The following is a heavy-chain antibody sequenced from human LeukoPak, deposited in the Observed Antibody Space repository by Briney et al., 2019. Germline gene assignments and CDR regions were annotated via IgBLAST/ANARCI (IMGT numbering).Heavy chain of an antibody. V-gene: IGHV1-46*01. CDR3: ARGPRITLVRGGQWYYYVDV. CDR1: GYTFTSYY. Sequence: ASVKVSCKASGYTFTSYYIHWVRQAPGQGLEWMGLINPSGGSTNYAQKFQDRVTMTRDTSTSTVYMELSSLRSEDTAVYYCARGPRITLVRGGQWYYYVDVWGKGTTVTISS. CDR2: INPSGGST. D-gene: IGHD3-10*01. J-gene: IGHJ6*03.